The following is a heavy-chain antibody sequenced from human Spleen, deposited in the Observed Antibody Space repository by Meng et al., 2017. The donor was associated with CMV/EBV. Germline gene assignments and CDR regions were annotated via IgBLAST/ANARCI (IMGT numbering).Heavy chain of an antibody. CDR2: ISSSSSYI. Sequence: GESLKISCAASGFTFSTYGMHWVRQAPGKGLEWVSSISSSSSYIYYADSVKGRFTISRDNAKNSLYLQMNSLRVEDTAVYYCARGGYDIWTGYPFWGQGTLVTVSS. V-gene: IGHV3-21*01. CDR1: GFTFSTYG. D-gene: IGHD3-9*01. J-gene: IGHJ4*02. CDR3: ARGGYDIWTGYPF.